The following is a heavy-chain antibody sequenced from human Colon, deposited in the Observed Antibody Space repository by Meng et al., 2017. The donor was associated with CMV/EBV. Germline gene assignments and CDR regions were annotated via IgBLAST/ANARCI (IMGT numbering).Heavy chain of an antibody. D-gene: IGHD1-14*01. CDR3: ARDNGGGAGGYDY. V-gene: IGHV4-61*01. J-gene: IGHJ4*02. CDR1: GGSVSSGSYF. CDR2: ISNSGSA. Sequence: SETLSLTCSVSGGSVSSGSYFWSWIRQPPGKGLEWIGYISNSGSAKYNPSLKSRVTISLDTSKNQFSLKLSSVTAADTAVYYCARDNGGGAGGYDYWGQGTLVTVSS.